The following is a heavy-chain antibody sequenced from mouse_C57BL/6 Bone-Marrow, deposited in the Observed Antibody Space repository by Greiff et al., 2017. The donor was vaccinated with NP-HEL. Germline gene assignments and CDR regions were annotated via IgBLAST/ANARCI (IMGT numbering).Heavy chain of an antibody. Sequence: EVKLMESGPGLVKPSQSLSLTCSVTGYSITSGYYWNWIRQFPGNTLEWMGYISYDGSNNYNPSLKNRISITRDTSKNQFFLKLNSVTTEDTATYYCARGLRRDYAMDYWGQGTSVTVSS. CDR2: ISYDGSN. J-gene: IGHJ4*01. CDR1: GYSITSGYY. V-gene: IGHV3-6*01. CDR3: ARGLRRDYAMDY. D-gene: IGHD2-4*01.